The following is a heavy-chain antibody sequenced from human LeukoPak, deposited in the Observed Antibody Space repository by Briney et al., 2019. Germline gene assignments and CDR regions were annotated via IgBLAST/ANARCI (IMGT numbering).Heavy chain of an antibody. V-gene: IGHV1-24*01. CDR2: FDPEDGET. D-gene: IGHD3-22*01. J-gene: IGHJ5*02. CDR1: GYTLTELS. Sequence: ASVKVSCKVSGYTLTELSMHWVRQAPGKGLEWMGGFDPEDGETIYAQKFQGRVTMTEDTSTDTAYMELTSLRSEDTAVYYCARSLTYYYDSSGPTIDPWGQGTLVTVSS. CDR3: ARSLTYYYDSSGPTIDP.